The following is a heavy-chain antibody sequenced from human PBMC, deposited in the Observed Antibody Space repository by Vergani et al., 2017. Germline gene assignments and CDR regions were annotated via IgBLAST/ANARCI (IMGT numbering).Heavy chain of an antibody. CDR2: INPSGGST. CDR3: ARPHGDILPPAPRRLDY. CDR1: GYTFTNYY. Sequence: QVLLVQSGAEVKKPGASVRVSCKTSGYTFTNYYIHWVRQAPGQGLELMGIINPSGGSTTYAQQFQGRLTMTRDTSTIPVYMDLSNLRSEDTAVYYCARPHGDILPPAPRRLDYWGQGTLVTVSS. V-gene: IGHV1-46*03. J-gene: IGHJ4*02.